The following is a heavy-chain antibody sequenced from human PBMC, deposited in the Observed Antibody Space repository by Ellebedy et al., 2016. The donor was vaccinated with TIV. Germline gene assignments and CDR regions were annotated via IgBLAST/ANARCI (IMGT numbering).Heavy chain of an antibody. CDR2: IDWDDDT. CDR1: GESVSSNGMR. CDR3: ARISRDAFDL. J-gene: IGHJ3*01. V-gene: IGHV2-70*04. Sequence: SGPTLVKPTQTLTLTCTLSGESVSSNGMRLNWIRQPPGKALEWLAGIDWDDDTFYSASLKTRLTISKDTSKNQVVLTMTVMDPMDTATYYCARISRDAFDLWGQGTLVIVSS.